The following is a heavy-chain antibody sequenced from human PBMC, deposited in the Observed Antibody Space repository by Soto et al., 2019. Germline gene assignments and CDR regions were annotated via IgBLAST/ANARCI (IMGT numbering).Heavy chain of an antibody. CDR1: GYTFTSYD. CDR3: GRKDYYDILTGGYYYMDV. CDR2: MNPNSGNT. Sequence: ASVKVSCKASGYTFTSYDINWVRQATGQGLEWMGWMNPNSGNTGYAQKFQGRVTMTRNTSISTAYMELSSLRSEDTAVYYCGRKDYYDILTGGYYYMDVWGKGTTVTVSS. J-gene: IGHJ6*03. D-gene: IGHD3-9*01. V-gene: IGHV1-8*01.